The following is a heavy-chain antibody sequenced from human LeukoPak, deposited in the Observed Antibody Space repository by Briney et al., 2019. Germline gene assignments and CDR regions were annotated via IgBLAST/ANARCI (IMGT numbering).Heavy chain of an antibody. CDR2: INWNGGST. CDR3: ARDIQRFGSGWYDYFDY. D-gene: IGHD6-19*01. Sequence: GGTLRLSCAASGFTFGSYGMSWVRQAPWKGLEGVSGINWNGGSTGYADSVKGGFTISRDNAKNSLYLQMNSLRAEDTALYYCARDIQRFGSGWYDYFDYWGQGTLVTVSS. V-gene: IGHV3-20*04. CDR1: GFTFGSYG. J-gene: IGHJ4*02.